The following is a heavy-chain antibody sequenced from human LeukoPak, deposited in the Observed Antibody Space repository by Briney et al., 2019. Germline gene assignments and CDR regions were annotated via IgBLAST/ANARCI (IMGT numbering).Heavy chain of an antibody. CDR2: IIPIFGTA. Sequence: SVKVSCKASGGTFSSYAISWVRQAPGQGREWMGRIIPIFGTANYAQKFQGRVTITTDESTSTAYMELSSLRSEDTAVYYCAVSRADSSGYYSDYWGQGTLVTVSS. CDR1: GGTFSSYA. V-gene: IGHV1-69*05. D-gene: IGHD3-22*01. J-gene: IGHJ4*02. CDR3: AVSRADSSGYYSDY.